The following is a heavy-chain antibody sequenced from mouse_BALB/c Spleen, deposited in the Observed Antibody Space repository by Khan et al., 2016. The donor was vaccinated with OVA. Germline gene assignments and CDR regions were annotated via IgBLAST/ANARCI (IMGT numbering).Heavy chain of an antibody. D-gene: IGHD4-1*01. V-gene: IGHV3-2*02. CDR2: ISYSGST. CDR1: GYSIPSDYA. J-gene: IGHJ4*01. Sequence: EVQLQESGPGLVKPSQSLSLTCTVTGYSIPSDYAWNWIRQFPGNKLEWMGYISYSGSTTYNPSLKSRISITRDTSKDQFFLQLKSVTSEDTATYYCASELGRYYALDYWGQGTSVTVSS. CDR3: ASELGRYYALDY.